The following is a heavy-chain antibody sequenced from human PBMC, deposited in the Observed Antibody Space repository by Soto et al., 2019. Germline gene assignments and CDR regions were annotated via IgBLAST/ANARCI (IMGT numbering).Heavy chain of an antibody. CDR3: AKDPPWTVGPLAMDV. CDR1: GFTFTTHA. CDR2: FSGSGGNI. J-gene: IGHJ6*02. V-gene: IGHV3-23*01. D-gene: IGHD3-10*01. Sequence: EVQLLESGGGLVQPVGSLRLSCVASGFTFTTHAMSWVRQSPGKGLEWVSTFSGSGGNIYYAEAVKVRLTISRDDSKNTLYLQMNSLRVEDTAVYYCAKDPPWTVGPLAMDVWGQGTTVTVSS.